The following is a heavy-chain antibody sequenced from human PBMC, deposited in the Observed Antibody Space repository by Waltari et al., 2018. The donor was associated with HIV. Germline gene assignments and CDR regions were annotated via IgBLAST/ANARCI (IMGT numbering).Heavy chain of an antibody. CDR2: VYSDGTT. V-gene: IGHV3-66*01. Sequence: VRLVESGGALVRPGGALRLSCTASGFTVGTSAMTGVRHASGKGLEWVSTVYSDGTTVYADSVKGRFSTSRDTSKNILHLLMDSLRVDDTAVYYCAREVFYYDNSGHPGWFDPWGQGTLVAVSS. J-gene: IGHJ5*02. D-gene: IGHD3-22*01. CDR1: GFTVGTSA. CDR3: AREVFYYDNSGHPGWFDP.